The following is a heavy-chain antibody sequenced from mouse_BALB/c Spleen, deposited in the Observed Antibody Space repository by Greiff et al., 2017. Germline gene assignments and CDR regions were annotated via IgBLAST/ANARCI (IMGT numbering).Heavy chain of an antibody. D-gene: IGHD2-10*02. CDR2: ISCYNGAT. Sequence: LVKTGASVKISCKASGYSFTGYYMHWVKQSHGKSLEWIGYISCYNGATSYNQKFKGKATFTVDTSSSTAYMQFNSLTSEDSAVYYCARSGYGNYEFAYWGQGTLVTVSA. CDR3: ARSGYGNYEFAY. V-gene: IGHV1S34*01. J-gene: IGHJ3*01. CDR1: GYSFTGYY.